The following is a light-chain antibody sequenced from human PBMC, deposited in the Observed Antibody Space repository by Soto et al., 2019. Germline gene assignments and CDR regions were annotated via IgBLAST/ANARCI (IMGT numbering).Light chain of an antibody. CDR2: DVT. Sequence: QAVQTHPASVSGSPGHSIAISCTGTSSDVGGYNSVSWYRQDPGKAPKLMIYDVTNRPSGVSNRFSGSKSGNTASLTISGLQAEEEADYYCSSFTSSINYVFGTGTKVTVL. CDR3: SSFTSSINYV. J-gene: IGLJ1*01. CDR1: SSDVGGYNS. V-gene: IGLV2-14*01.